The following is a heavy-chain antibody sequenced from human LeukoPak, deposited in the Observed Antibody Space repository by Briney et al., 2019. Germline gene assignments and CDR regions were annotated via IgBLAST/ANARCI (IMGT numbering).Heavy chain of an antibody. J-gene: IGHJ6*02. CDR2: ISYDGSNK. Sequence: GGSLRLSCAASGFTFSSYAMHWVRQAPGKGLEWVAVISYDGSNKYYADSVKGRFTISRDNSKNTLYLQMNSLRAEDTAVYYCARDVYCSGGSCYSGDYYYGMDVWGQGTTVTVSS. V-gene: IGHV3-30-3*01. D-gene: IGHD2-15*01. CDR1: GFTFSSYA. CDR3: ARDVYCSGGSCYSGDYYYGMDV.